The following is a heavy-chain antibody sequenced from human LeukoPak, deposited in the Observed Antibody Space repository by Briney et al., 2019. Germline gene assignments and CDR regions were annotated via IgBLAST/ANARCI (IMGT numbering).Heavy chain of an antibody. CDR1: GFTFSSYA. D-gene: IGHD3-9*01. Sequence: GGSLRLSCAASGFTFSSYAMSWVRQAPGKGLEWVSAISGSGGSTYYADSVKGRFTISRDNSKNTLYLQMNSLRAEDTAVYYCARALDHLYYDILTGGPLGYWGQGTLVTVSS. V-gene: IGHV3-23*01. CDR2: ISGSGGST. J-gene: IGHJ4*02. CDR3: ARALDHLYYDILTGGPLGY.